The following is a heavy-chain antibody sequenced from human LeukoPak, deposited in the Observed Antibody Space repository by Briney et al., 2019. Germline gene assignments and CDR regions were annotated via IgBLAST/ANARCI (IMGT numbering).Heavy chain of an antibody. J-gene: IGHJ4*02. Sequence: GGALRLSCAASGFTFSSYAMHWVRQAPGKGLEWVAVISYDGSNKYYADSVKGRFTISRDNSKNTLYLQMNSLRAEDTAVYYCARLPVAGTIVTDYWGQGTLVTVSS. CDR2: ISYDGSNK. D-gene: IGHD6-19*01. CDR1: GFTFSSYA. V-gene: IGHV3-30*04. CDR3: ARLPVAGTIVTDY.